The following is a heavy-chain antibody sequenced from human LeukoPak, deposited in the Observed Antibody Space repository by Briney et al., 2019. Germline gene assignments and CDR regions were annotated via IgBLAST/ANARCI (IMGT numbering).Heavy chain of an antibody. CDR1: GGTISTYY. Sequence: SETLSLTCIVSGGTISTYYWSWIRQPAGKGLEWIGRIYTSGSTNYNPSLKSRVTMSVDTSKNQFSLKLSSVTAADTAVYYCAREPVVGAPFDYWGQGTLVTVSS. V-gene: IGHV4-4*07. CDR2: IYTSGST. CDR3: AREPVVGAPFDY. D-gene: IGHD1-26*01. J-gene: IGHJ4*02.